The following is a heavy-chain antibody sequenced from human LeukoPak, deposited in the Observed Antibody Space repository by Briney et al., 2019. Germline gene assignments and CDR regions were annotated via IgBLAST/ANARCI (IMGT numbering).Heavy chain of an antibody. V-gene: IGHV4-59*08. CDR2: IYYSGST. D-gene: IGHD6-13*01. J-gene: IGHJ4*02. Sequence: SETLSLTCTVSGGSISSYYWSWIRQPPGKGLEWIGYIYYSGSTNYNPSLKSRVTISVDTSKNQFSLKLSSVTAADTAVHYCARSPYSSSWYPGGYYFDYWGQGTLVTVSS. CDR3: ARSPYSSSWYPGGYYFDY. CDR1: GGSISSYY.